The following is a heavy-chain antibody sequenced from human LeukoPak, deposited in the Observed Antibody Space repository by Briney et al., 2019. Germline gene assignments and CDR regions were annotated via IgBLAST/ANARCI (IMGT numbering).Heavy chain of an antibody. CDR1: GFTFSTYG. J-gene: IGHJ6*03. V-gene: IGHV3-64*01. D-gene: IGHD2-15*01. CDR2: ISSNGNT. Sequence: GGSLRLSCAASGFTFSTYGMYWVRQAPGKGLEYVSSISSNGNTYYANSVKGRFTISRDNPKNTLYLQMGSLRDEDLAVYYCARARVAAKSGYMDVWGTGTTVTISS. CDR3: ARARVAAKSGYMDV.